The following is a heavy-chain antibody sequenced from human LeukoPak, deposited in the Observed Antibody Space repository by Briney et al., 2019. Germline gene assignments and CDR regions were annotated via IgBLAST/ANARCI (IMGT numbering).Heavy chain of an antibody. J-gene: IGHJ4*02. D-gene: IGHD1-7*01. CDR1: GYTFTGYY. Sequence: GASVKVSCKASGYTFTGYYMHWVRQAPGQGLEWMGWINPNSGGTNYAQKFQGRVTMTRDTSISTAYMELSRLRSDDTAVYYCARDRAPGNYVSFDYWGQGTLVTVPS. CDR3: ARDRAPGNYVSFDY. CDR2: INPNSGGT. V-gene: IGHV1-2*02.